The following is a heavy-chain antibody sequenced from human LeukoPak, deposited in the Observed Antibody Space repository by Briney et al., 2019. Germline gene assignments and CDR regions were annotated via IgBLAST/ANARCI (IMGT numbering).Heavy chain of an antibody. CDR3: ARDATVTVFDY. V-gene: IGHV3-30-3*01. CDR1: GFTFSSYA. D-gene: IGHD4-17*01. Sequence: GGSLRLSCAASGFTFSSYAMHWVRQAPGKGLEWVAVISYDGSNKYYADSVKGRFTISRDNSKNTLYLQMNSLRAEDTAVYYCARDATVTVFDYWGQGTLVTVSS. CDR2: ISYDGSNK. J-gene: IGHJ4*02.